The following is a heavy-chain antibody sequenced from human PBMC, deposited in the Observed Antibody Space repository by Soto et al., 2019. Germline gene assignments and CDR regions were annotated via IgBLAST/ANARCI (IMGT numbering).Heavy chain of an antibody. CDR1: GFTFSSYG. Sequence: QVQLVESGGGVVQPGRSLRLSCAASGFTFSSYGMHWVRQAPGKGLEWVAVISYDGSNKYYADSVKGRFTISRDNSKNTLYLQMNSLRAEDTAVYYCAKDFGQEWLVNFDYWGQGTLVTVSS. D-gene: IGHD6-19*01. V-gene: IGHV3-30*18. CDR2: ISYDGSNK. J-gene: IGHJ4*02. CDR3: AKDFGQEWLVNFDY.